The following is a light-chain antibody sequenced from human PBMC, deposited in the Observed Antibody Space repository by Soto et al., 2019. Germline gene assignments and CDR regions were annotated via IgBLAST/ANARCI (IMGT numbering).Light chain of an antibody. CDR2: QDS. CDR1: KLGDKY. V-gene: IGLV3-1*01. Sequence: SYELTQPPSVSVSPGQTASITCSGDKLGDKYACWCQQKPGQSPVLVIYQDSKRPSGIPERFSGSNSGNTATLTISGTQAMDEADYYCQAWDSSTANVFGTGTKLTVL. CDR3: QAWDSSTANV. J-gene: IGLJ1*01.